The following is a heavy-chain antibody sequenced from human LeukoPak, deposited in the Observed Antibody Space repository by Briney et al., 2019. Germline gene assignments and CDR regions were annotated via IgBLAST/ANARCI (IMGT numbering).Heavy chain of an antibody. V-gene: IGHV4-34*01. CDR2: INHSGST. Sequence: PSETLSLTCAVYGGSLSGYYWSWIRQPPGKGLEWIGEINHSGSTNYNPSLKSRVTISVDTSKNQFSLKLSSVTAADTAVYYCARTGKTPEFDYWGQGTLVTVSS. D-gene: IGHD3-10*01. CDR1: GGSLSGYY. J-gene: IGHJ4*02. CDR3: ARTGKTPEFDY.